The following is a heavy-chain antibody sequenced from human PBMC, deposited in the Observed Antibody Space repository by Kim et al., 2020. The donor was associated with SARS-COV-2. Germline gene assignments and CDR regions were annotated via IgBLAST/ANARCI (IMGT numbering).Heavy chain of an antibody. CDR1: GFTFSNAW. D-gene: IGHD6-25*01. V-gene: IGHV3-15*01. Sequence: GGSLRLSCAASGFTFSNAWMSWVRQAPGKGLEWVGRIKSKTDGGTTDYAAPVKGRFTISRDDSKNTLYLQMNSLKTEDTAVYYCTTANSAAPGPEDFDYWGQGTLVTVSS. CDR3: TTANSAAPGPEDFDY. CDR2: IKSKTDGGTT. J-gene: IGHJ4*02.